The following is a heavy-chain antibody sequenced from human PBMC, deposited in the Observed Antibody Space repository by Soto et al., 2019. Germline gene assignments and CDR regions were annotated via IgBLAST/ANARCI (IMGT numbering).Heavy chain of an antibody. CDR2: IDPSDSYT. J-gene: IGHJ6*02. Sequence: PGESLIISCKGSGYSFTSYWISWVRQMPGKGLEWMGRIDPSDSYTNYSPSFQGHVTISADKSISTAHLQWSSLKASDTAMYYCARQQLVRSPPPYYGMDVWGQGTTVTVSS. V-gene: IGHV5-10-1*01. CDR1: GYSFTSYW. CDR3: ARQQLVRSPPPYYGMDV. D-gene: IGHD6-6*01.